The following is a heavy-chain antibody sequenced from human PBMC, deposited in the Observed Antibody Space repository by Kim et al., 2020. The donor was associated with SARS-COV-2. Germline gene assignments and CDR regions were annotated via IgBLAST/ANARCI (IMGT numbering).Heavy chain of an antibody. CDR1: GGSISSSSYY. D-gene: IGHD3-10*01. V-gene: IGHV4-39*01. CDR3: ARLPFDYGRTLDEFDY. Sequence: SETLSLTCTVSGGSISSSSYYWGWIRQPPGKGLEWIGSIYYSGSTYYNPSLKSRVTISVDTSKNQFSLKLSSVTAADTAVYYCARLPFDYGRTLDEFDYWGQGTLVTVSS. CDR2: IYYSGST. J-gene: IGHJ4*02.